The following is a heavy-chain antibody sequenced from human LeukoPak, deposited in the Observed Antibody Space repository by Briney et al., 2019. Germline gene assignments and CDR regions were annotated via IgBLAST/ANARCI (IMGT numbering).Heavy chain of an antibody. CDR1: GFTVSSNS. Sequence: PGGSLRLSCTVPGFTVSSNSMSWVRQAPGKGLEWVSFIYSGGSTQYSDSVKGRFTISRDNSKNTLYLQMNSLRAEDTAVYYCARRAGDYSHPYDYWGQGTLVTVSS. D-gene: IGHD3-22*01. J-gene: IGHJ4*02. CDR2: IYSGGST. CDR3: ARRAGDYSHPYDY. V-gene: IGHV3-53*01.